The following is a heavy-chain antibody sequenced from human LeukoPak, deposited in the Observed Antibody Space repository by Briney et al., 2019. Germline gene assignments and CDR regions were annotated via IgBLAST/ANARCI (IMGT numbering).Heavy chain of an antibody. V-gene: IGHV3-23*01. CDR1: GFTFSSYA. Sequence: GGSLRLSCAASGFTFSSYAMSWVRQAPGKGLEWVSAISGSGGSTYYADSVKGRFTISRDNSKNTLYLQMNSLRAEDTAVYYCPSGYSGYAHNWFDPWGQGTLVTVSS. CDR3: PSGYSGYAHNWFDP. J-gene: IGHJ5*02. CDR2: ISGSGGST. D-gene: IGHD5-12*01.